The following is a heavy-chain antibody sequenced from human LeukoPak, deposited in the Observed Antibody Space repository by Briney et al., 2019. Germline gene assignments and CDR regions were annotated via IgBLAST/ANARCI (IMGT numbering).Heavy chain of an antibody. V-gene: IGHV4-34*01. Sequence: NPSETLSLTCAVYGGSFSGYYWSWIRQPPGKGLEWIGEINHSGSTNYNPSLKSRVTISVDTSKNQFSLKLSSVTAADTAVYYCARQGVFGVVPYYYYYYMDVWGKGTTVTVSS. J-gene: IGHJ6*03. CDR3: ARQGVFGVVPYYYYYYMDV. CDR2: INHSGST. D-gene: IGHD3-3*01. CDR1: GGSFSGYY.